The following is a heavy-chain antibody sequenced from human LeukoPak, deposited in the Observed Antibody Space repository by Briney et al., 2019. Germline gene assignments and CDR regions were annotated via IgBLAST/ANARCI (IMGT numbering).Heavy chain of an antibody. CDR1: GFTFSYYA. D-gene: IGHD3-22*01. V-gene: IGHV3-23*01. CDR2: ISGSGGST. CDR3: ARDRTYYYDSSGDYNPYYYYGMDV. J-gene: IGHJ6*02. Sequence: PGGSLRLSCAASGFTFSYYAMGWVRQAPGKGLEWVSGISGSGGSTYYADSVKGRFTISRDNSKNTLYLQMNSLRAEDTAVYYCARDRTYYYDSSGDYNPYYYYGMDVWGQGTTVTVSS.